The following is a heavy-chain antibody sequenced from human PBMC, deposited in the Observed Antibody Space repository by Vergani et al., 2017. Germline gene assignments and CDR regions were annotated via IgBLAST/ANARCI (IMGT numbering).Heavy chain of an antibody. V-gene: IGHV3-33*06. Sequence: VQLVEPGGGVVQPGRSLRLSCAASGFTFSSYGMHWVRHAPAKGLEWVAVIWYDGSNKYYADSVKGRFTISRDNSKNTLYLQINSLRAEDTALYYCAKDCDKQGAFGAAYLGEHAFDIWGQGTMVTVSS. CDR2: IWYDGSNK. CDR1: GFTFSSYG. D-gene: IGHD3-10*01. J-gene: IGHJ3*02. CDR3: AKDCDKQGAFGAAYLGEHAFDI.